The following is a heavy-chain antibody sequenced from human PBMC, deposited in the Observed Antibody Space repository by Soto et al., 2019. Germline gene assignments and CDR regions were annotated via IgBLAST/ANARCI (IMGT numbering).Heavy chain of an antibody. Sequence: QVQLVQSGSEVKKPGSSVRVSCKTSGGTFSIYTISWVRQAPGQGLEWMGRVLPFLDITSYSQRFQGRVTIAADRSTTTAYMELSRLRSEDTAVYYCARDRDNSNWPNFDSWGQGTLVTVSS. CDR1: GGTFSIYT. D-gene: IGHD6-13*01. CDR3: ARDRDNSNWPNFDS. CDR2: VLPFLDIT. J-gene: IGHJ4*02. V-gene: IGHV1-69*02.